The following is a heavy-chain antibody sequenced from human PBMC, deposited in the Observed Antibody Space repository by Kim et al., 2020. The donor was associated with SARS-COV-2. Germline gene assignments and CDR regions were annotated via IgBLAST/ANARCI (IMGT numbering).Heavy chain of an antibody. CDR3: ARGQWYQYSSSWYAGASGRRGGYNWFDP. J-gene: IGHJ5*02. V-gene: IGHV4-34*01. D-gene: IGHD6-13*01. CDR1: GGSFSGYY. CDR2: INHSGST. Sequence: SETLSLTCAVYGGSFSGYYWSWIRQPPGKGLEWIGEINHSGSTNYNPSLKSRVTISVDTSKNQFSLKLSSVTAADTAVYYCARGQWYQYSSSWYAGASGRRGGYNWFDPWGQGTLVTVSS.